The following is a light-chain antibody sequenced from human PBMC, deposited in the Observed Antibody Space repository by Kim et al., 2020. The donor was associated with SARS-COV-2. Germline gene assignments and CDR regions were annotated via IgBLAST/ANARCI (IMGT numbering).Light chain of an antibody. CDR3: QQYGNSHT. J-gene: IGKJ2*01. CDR2: TAS. CDR1: QSVKSNY. Sequence: EIVLTQSPGTLSLSPGERATLSCRASQSVKSNYLAWYQQRPGQAPRLLVYTASNRATGIPDRFSGSGSGTDFTLTISRLEPEDFAVYYCQQYGNSHTFGQGTKLAI. V-gene: IGKV3-20*01.